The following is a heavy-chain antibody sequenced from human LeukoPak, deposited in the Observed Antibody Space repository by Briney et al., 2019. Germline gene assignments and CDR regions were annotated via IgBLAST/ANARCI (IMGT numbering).Heavy chain of an antibody. CDR2: MNPNSGNT. CDR3: AREYGYSKGYYFDY. Sequence: ASVKVSCKASGYTFTSYDINWVRQATGQGLEWMGWMNPNSGNTGYAQKFQGRVTMTRNTSISTAYMELSSLRSEDTAVYYCAREYGYSKGYYFDYWGQGTLVTVSS. D-gene: IGHD5-18*01. V-gene: IGHV1-8*01. J-gene: IGHJ4*02. CDR1: GYTFTSYD.